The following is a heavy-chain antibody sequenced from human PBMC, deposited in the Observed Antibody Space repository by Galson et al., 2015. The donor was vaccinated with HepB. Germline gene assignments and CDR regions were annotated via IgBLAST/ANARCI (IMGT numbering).Heavy chain of an antibody. CDR1: GFTFSSYW. V-gene: IGHV3-74*01. Sequence: SLRLSCAASGFTFSSYWMHWVRQAPGKGLVWVSRINSDGSSTSYADSVKGRFTISRDNAKNTLYLQMNSLRAEDTAVYYCAREPNYIMAGLQDAFDIWGQGTIVTVSS. CDR3: AREPNYIMAGLQDAFDI. D-gene: IGHD3-9*01. J-gene: IGHJ3*02. CDR2: INSDGSST.